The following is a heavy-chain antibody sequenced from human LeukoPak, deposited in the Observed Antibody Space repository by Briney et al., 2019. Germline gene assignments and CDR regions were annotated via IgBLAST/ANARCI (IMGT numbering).Heavy chain of an antibody. CDR1: GFTVSSNY. Sequence: GGSLRLSCAASGFTVSSNYMSWVRQAPGKGLEWVSVIYSVDGTYYADSVKGRFTISRDNSKNTLYLQMNSLRAEDTSVYYCARDIPGNDAFDIWGQGTMVTVSS. D-gene: IGHD3-10*01. CDR2: IYSVDGT. CDR3: ARDIPGNDAFDI. J-gene: IGHJ3*02. V-gene: IGHV3-66*01.